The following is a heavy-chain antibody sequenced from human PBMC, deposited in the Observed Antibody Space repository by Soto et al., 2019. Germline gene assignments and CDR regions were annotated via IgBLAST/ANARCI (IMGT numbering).Heavy chain of an antibody. V-gene: IGHV1-69*01. D-gene: IGHD2-2*01. CDR2: IIPVFGTT. Sequence: QVQLVQSGAEVKKPGSSVKVFCKASGGTVSNYTISWVRQAPGQGLERMGGIIPVFGTTDYEQKFQGRVTITADGSTSTAYMKLSSLRSADTAVYYCARSSPYIVVRKPTGNQDYYGMDVWGQGTTVTVSS. CDR3: ARSSPYIVVRKPTGNQDYYGMDV. J-gene: IGHJ6*02. CDR1: GGTVSNYT.